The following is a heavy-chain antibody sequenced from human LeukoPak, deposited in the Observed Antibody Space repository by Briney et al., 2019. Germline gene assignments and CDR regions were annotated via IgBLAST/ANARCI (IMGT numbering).Heavy chain of an antibody. CDR3: ARDTYYDILTGPGGENWFDP. V-gene: IGHV1-18*01. Sequence: GASVKVSCKASGYTFTSYGISWVRQAPGQGLEWMGWISAYNGNTNYAQKLQGRVTMTTDTSTSTAYMELRSLRSDDTAVYYCARDTYYDILTGPGGENWFDPWGQGTLVTVSS. D-gene: IGHD3-9*01. J-gene: IGHJ5*02. CDR2: ISAYNGNT. CDR1: GYTFTSYG.